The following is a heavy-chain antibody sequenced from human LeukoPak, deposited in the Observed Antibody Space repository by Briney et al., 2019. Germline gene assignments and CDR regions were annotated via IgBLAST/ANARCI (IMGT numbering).Heavy chain of an antibody. D-gene: IGHD1-26*01. J-gene: IGHJ4*02. CDR1: GFSFSNYG. CDR2: IRDDGSNK. Sequence: GGSLRLSCAASGFSFSNYGMHWVRQAPGKGLEWVAFIRDDGSNKYFADSVRGRFTISRDNSKNTLYLQMNSLRAEDTAVYYCATSGYWGQGTLVTVSS. V-gene: IGHV3-30*02. CDR3: ATSGY.